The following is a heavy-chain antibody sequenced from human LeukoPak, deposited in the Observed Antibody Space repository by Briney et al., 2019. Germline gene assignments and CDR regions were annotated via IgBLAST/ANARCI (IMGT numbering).Heavy chain of an antibody. CDR3: AGGSGSWDY. Sequence: GGSLRLSCTASGFIFSGSWMAWIRQAPGKGLEWVAIIKKDGSEKYYVDSVKGRFTISRDNAKNSLYLQMNSLRDEDTAVYYCAGGSGSWDYWGQGTPVTVSS. CDR2: IKKDGSEK. V-gene: IGHV3-7*01. CDR1: GFIFSGSW. J-gene: IGHJ4*02. D-gene: IGHD3-10*01.